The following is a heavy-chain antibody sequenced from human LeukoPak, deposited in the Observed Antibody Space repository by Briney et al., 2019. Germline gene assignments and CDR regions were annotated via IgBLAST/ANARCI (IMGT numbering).Heavy chain of an antibody. J-gene: IGHJ4*02. CDR3: ARVNRQYSGYDLSYFDY. V-gene: IGHV1-8*01. CDR2: MNPNSGNT. D-gene: IGHD5-12*01. CDR1: GYTFTSYD. Sequence: ALVKVSCKASGYTFTSYDINWVRQATGQGLEWMGWMNPNSGNTGYAQKFQGRVTMTRNTSISTVYMELSSLRSEDTAVYYCARVNRQYSGYDLSYFDYWGQGTLVTVSS.